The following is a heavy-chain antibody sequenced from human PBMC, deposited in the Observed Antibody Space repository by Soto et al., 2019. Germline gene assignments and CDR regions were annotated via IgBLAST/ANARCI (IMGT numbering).Heavy chain of an antibody. CDR3: ARRHNWNDLEFDY. Sequence: PSETLSLTCTVSGGSISSSSYYWGWIRQPPGKGLEWIGSIYYSGSTYYNPSLKSRVTISVDTSKNQFSLKLSSVTAADTAVYYCARRHNWNDLEFDYWGQGTLVTVSS. D-gene: IGHD1-1*01. CDR1: GGSISSSSYY. V-gene: IGHV4-39*01. J-gene: IGHJ4*02. CDR2: IYYSGST.